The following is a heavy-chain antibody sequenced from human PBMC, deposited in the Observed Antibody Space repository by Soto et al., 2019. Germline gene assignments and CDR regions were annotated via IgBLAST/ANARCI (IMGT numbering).Heavy chain of an antibody. CDR3: AREAPSTGAFDI. V-gene: IGHV1-2*04. CDR2: INPNSGDT. J-gene: IGHJ3*02. Sequence: ASVKVSCKAAGYTFSSYAFHWLRQAPGQRLEWMGWINPNSGDTKYAQKFQGWVTMTRDTSITTAYMELSRLISDDTAVSYCAREAPSTGAFDIWGQGTMVTVSS. CDR1: GYTFSSYA. D-gene: IGHD2-8*02.